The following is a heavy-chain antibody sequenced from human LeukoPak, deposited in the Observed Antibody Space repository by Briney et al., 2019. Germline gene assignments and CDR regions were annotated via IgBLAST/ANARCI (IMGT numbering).Heavy chain of an antibody. J-gene: IGHJ4*02. CDR1: GFTFSTFA. Sequence: GGSLRLSCAASGFTFSTFAMIWVRQPPGKGLEWVSSIFPSGGEIHYADSVRGRFTISRDNSKSTLSLQMNSLRAKDTAIYYCATYRQVLLPFESWGQGTLVTVSS. D-gene: IGHD2-8*02. CDR3: ATYRQVLLPFES. CDR2: IFPSGGEI. V-gene: IGHV3-23*01.